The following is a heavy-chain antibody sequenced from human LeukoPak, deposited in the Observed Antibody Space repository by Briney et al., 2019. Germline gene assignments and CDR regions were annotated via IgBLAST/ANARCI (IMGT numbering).Heavy chain of an antibody. CDR2: FYYSGST. J-gene: IGHJ4*02. D-gene: IGHD6-13*01. Sequence: SETLSLTCSVSGGSISTYYWSWIRQPPGRGLECIGYFYYSGSTNYNPSLKGRVTISVDTSKNQLSLELRSVTAADTAVYYCARVLSSAGNAFDYWGQGTLVTVSS. CDR1: GGSISTYY. CDR3: ARVLSSAGNAFDY. V-gene: IGHV4-59*01.